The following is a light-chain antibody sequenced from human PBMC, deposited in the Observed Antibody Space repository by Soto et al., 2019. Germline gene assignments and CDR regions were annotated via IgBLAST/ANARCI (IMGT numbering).Light chain of an antibody. V-gene: IGKV3-15*01. CDR3: QQYNDGPLT. J-gene: IGKJ1*01. Sequence: ELLMPQSPVTLSVSPGERATLSCRASQSVSSNLAWYQQKPGQAPSLLIYGAFTRATGIPARFSGTGSGTEFTLTISSLQSEDFALYYSQQYNDGPLTFGQGTKV. CDR2: GAF. CDR1: QSVSSN.